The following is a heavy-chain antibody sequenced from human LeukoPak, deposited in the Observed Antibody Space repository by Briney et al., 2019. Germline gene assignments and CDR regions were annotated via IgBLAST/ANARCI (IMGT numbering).Heavy chain of an antibody. CDR2: INPNSGGT. CDR3: AKKAGGSGWDWGPDY. D-gene: IGHD6-19*01. J-gene: IGHJ4*02. Sequence: ASVKVSCKASGYTFITYEINWVRQAPGQGLEWMGWINPNSGGTNYAQKFQGRVTMTSDTSISTAYMELSRLRSDDTAVYYCAKKAGGSGWDWGPDYWGQGTLVTVSS. CDR1: GYTFITYE. V-gene: IGHV1-2*02.